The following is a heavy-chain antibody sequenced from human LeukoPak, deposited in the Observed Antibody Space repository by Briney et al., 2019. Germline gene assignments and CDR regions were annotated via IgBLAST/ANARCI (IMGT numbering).Heavy chain of an antibody. CDR3: ARRRWELLGGYYYYYYMDV. Sequence: GASVKVSCKASGYTFTSYGISWVRQAPGQGLEWMGWISAYNGNTNYAQKLQGRVTMTTDTSTSTAYMELRSLRSDDTAVYYCARRRWELLGGYYYYYYMDVWGKGTTVTVPS. CDR2: ISAYNGNT. J-gene: IGHJ6*03. D-gene: IGHD1-26*01. CDR1: GYTFTSYG. V-gene: IGHV1-18*01.